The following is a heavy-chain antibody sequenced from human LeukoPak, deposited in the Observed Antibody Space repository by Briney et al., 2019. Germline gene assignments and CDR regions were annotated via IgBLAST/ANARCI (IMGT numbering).Heavy chain of an antibody. D-gene: IGHD3-22*01. J-gene: IGHJ3*02. CDR2: IKQDGSEK. Sequence: GGSLRLSCAASGFTFSSYWMSWVRQAPGKGLEWVANIKQDGSEKYYVDSVKGRFTISRDNAKNSLYLQMNSLRAEDTAVYYCARVGDDSSGYPLPDAFDIWGQGTMVTVSS. V-gene: IGHV3-7*01. CDR1: GFTFSSYW. CDR3: ARVGDDSSGYPLPDAFDI.